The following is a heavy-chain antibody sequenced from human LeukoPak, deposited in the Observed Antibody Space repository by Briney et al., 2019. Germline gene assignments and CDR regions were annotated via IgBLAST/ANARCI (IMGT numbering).Heavy chain of an antibody. CDR2: ISYSGST. D-gene: IGHD6-13*01. Sequence: SETVSLTCTVSGGSIFSYYWIWMRQPPGKGLEWIGYISYSGSTNYNPCLKSRVTISVETSKNPFSLNMSSVIAADTAKYYCARHYSSSWYAPFDNCGQGTLVSVSS. V-gene: IGHV4-59*08. CDR3: ARHYSSSWYAPFDN. CDR1: GGSIFSYY. J-gene: IGHJ4*02.